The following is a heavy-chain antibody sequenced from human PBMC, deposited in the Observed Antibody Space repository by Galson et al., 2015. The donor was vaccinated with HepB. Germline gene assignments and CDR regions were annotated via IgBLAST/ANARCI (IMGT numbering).Heavy chain of an antibody. D-gene: IGHD6-13*01. CDR1: GFTFSSYW. Sequence: SLRLSCAASGFTFSSYWMHWVRLTPGKGLVWVSRISSDGSDANYADSVKGRFTISRDNAKNTLYLQMNSLRAEDTAVYYCARDMAIAAPPDSDAFDIWGQGTVVTVSS. V-gene: IGHV3-74*01. CDR2: ISSDGSDA. CDR3: ARDMAIAAPPDSDAFDI. J-gene: IGHJ3*02.